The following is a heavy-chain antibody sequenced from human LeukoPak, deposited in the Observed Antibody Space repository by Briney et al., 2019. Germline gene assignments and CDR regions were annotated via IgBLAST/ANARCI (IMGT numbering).Heavy chain of an antibody. D-gene: IGHD3-16*01. J-gene: IGHJ5*02. Sequence: SETLSLTCTVSGGSIISGTYYWGWIRQPPGKGLEWIGTIHYTGTIYNNPSLKSRVTISVDTSKNQFSLKVNSVTAADTAVYYSARGDHYDGGGRNWFDPWGQGTLVTVSS. CDR2: IHYTGTI. V-gene: IGHV4-39*07. CDR1: GGSIISGTYY. CDR3: ARGDHYDGGGRNWFDP.